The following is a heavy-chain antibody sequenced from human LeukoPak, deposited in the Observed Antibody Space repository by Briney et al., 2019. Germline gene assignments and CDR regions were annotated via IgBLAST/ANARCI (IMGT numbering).Heavy chain of an antibody. CDR3: ARDYYDSSAMV. V-gene: IGHV4-59*01. CDR2: IYYSGST. D-gene: IGHD3-22*01. J-gene: IGHJ3*01. Sequence: PSETLSLTCTVSGGSLSSYYWSWIRRPPGKGLEWIGYIYYSGSTNYNPSLKSRVTISVDTSKNQFSLKLSSVTAADTAVYYCARDYYDSSAMVWGQGTMVTVSS. CDR1: GGSLSSYY.